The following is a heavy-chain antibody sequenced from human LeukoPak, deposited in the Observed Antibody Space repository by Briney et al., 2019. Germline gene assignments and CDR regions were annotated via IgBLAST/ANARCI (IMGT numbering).Heavy chain of an antibody. J-gene: IGHJ4*02. V-gene: IGHV4-34*01. CDR3: ARGYSYADY. CDR1: GGSFSGYY. CDR2: VNHSGST. Sequence: PSETLSLTCAVYGGSFSGYYWSWIRQPPGKGLEWIGEVNHSGSTNYNPSLKSRVTISVDTSKNQSSLKLSSVTAADTAVYYCARGYSYADYWGQGTLVTVSS. D-gene: IGHD5-18*01.